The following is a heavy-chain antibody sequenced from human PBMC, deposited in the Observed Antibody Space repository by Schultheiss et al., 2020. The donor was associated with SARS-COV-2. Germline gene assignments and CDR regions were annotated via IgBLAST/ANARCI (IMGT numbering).Heavy chain of an antibody. CDR1: GFTFDDNV. CDR3: AKVLRPLSQGGYNSLGEDGMDV. CDR2: ISGSGGST. Sequence: GESLKISCTTSGFTFDDNVMSGARQAPGKGLEWVSAISGSGGSTYYADSVKGRFTVSRDTSKNTLYLQMNTLRVEDTAVYYCAKVLRPLSQGGYNSLGEDGMDVWGQGTTVTVSS. J-gene: IGHJ6*02. V-gene: IGHV3-23*01. D-gene: IGHD5-24*01.